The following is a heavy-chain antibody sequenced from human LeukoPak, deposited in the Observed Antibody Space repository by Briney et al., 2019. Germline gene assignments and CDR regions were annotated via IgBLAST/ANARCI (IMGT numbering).Heavy chain of an antibody. CDR2: INPSGGST. CDR1: GYTFTNYY. J-gene: IGHJ3*02. Sequence: GASVKVSCKASGYTFTNYYIHWVRQAPGQGLEWMGIINPSGGSTDYAQKFQGRVTVTRDTSTNTVYMELSGLRSEDTAVCYCARPLAPVMLNAFDIWGQGTMVTVSS. D-gene: IGHD2-8*01. V-gene: IGHV1-46*01. CDR3: ARPLAPVMLNAFDI.